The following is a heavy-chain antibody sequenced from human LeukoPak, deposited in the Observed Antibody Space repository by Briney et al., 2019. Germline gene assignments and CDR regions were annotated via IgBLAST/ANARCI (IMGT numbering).Heavy chain of an antibody. CDR2: IYISGST. CDR1: GGSMSSGSHY. V-gene: IGHV4-61*02. J-gene: IGHJ4*02. Sequence: PSQTLSLTCTVSGGSMSSGSHYWSWIRQSAGKGLEYIGLIYISGSTNYNPSVKSRVTISVDTSKNQFSLKLSSVTAADTAVYYCARGGLNYYDNSGYYGYFDYWGQGTLVTVSS. D-gene: IGHD3-22*01. CDR3: ARGGLNYYDNSGYYGYFDY.